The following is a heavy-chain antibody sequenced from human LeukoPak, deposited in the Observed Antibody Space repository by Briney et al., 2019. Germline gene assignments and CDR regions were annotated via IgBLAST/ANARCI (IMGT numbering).Heavy chain of an antibody. CDR3: ARVITHFNWFDP. CDR2: MNPNSGNT. J-gene: IGHJ5*02. Sequence: ASVKVSCKASGYTFTSHDINWVRQATGQGLEWMGWMNPNSGNTGYAQKFQGRVTITRNTSISTAYMELSGLRSEDTAVYYCARVITHFNWFDPWGQGTLVTVSS. V-gene: IGHV1-8*03. D-gene: IGHD1-20*01. CDR1: GYTFTSHD.